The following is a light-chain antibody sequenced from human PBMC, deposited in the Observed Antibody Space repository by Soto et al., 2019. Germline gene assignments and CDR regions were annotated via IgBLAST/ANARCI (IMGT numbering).Light chain of an antibody. CDR1: SSNIGAGYD. J-gene: IGLJ1*01. V-gene: IGLV1-40*01. CDR3: QSYDSTLSSRYV. Sequence: QSVLTQPPSVSGAPGQRVTISCTGSSSNIGAGYDVHWYQQRPGTAPKLLIFGNINRPSGVPDRFSGSKSGTSASLAITGLQAEDEGDYYCQSYDSTLSSRYVIGTGTQDTV. CDR2: GNI.